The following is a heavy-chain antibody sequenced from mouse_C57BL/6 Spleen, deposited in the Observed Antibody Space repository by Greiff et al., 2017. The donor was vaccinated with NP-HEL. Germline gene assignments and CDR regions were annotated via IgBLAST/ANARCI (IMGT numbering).Heavy chain of an antibody. D-gene: IGHD2-1*01. V-gene: IGHV1-22*01. J-gene: IGHJ2*01. CDR1: GYTFTDYN. Sequence: VQLQQSGPELVKPGASVKMSCKASGYTFTDYNMHWVKQSHGKSLEWIGYINPNNGGTSYNQKFKGKATLTVNKSSSTAYMELRSLTSEDSAVYYCARALYFEYYFDYWGQGTTLTVSS. CDR2: INPNNGGT. CDR3: ARALYFEYYFDY.